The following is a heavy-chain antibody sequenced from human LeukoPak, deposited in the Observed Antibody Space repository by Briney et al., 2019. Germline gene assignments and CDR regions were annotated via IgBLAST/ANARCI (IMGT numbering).Heavy chain of an antibody. CDR2: IWYDGSNK. CDR1: GFTFSSHG. Sequence: PGGSLRLSCAASGFTFSSHGMNWVRQAPGKGLGWVAVIWYDGSNKYYADSVKGRFTISRDNSKNTLYLQMNSLRDEDTAMYYCARWGDGKRFDYWGQGTLVTVSS. D-gene: IGHD2-21*02. CDR3: ARWGDGKRFDY. J-gene: IGHJ4*02. V-gene: IGHV3-33*01.